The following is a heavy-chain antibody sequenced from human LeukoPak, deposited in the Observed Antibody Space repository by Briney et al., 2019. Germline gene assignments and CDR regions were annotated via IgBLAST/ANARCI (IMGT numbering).Heavy chain of an antibody. J-gene: IGHJ3*02. V-gene: IGHV1-46*01. CDR2: INPSGGST. D-gene: IGHD2-2*01. CDR3: ARASRAYIVVVPAAPHGAFDI. CDR1: GYTFTSYY. Sequence: GASVKVSCKASGYTFTSYYMHWVRQAPGQGLEWMGIINPSGGSTSYAQKFQGRVTMTRDTSTSTVYMELSSLRSEDTAVYYCARASRAYIVVVPAAPHGAFDIWGQGTMVTVSS.